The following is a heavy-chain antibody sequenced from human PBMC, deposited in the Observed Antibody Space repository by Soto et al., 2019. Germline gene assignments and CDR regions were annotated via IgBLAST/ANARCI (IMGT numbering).Heavy chain of an antibody. D-gene: IGHD3-22*01. CDR1: GFSLSTSGVG. J-gene: IGHJ5*02. Sequence: GPTLVNPTQTLTLTCTFSGFSLSTSGVGVGWNRQPPGKALEWLALIYWDDDKRYSPSLKSRLTITKDTSKNQVVLTMTNMDPVDTATYYCAHSLIGYYYDSSGSNWFDPWGQGTLVTVS. V-gene: IGHV2-5*02. CDR2: IYWDDDK. CDR3: AHSLIGYYYDSSGSNWFDP.